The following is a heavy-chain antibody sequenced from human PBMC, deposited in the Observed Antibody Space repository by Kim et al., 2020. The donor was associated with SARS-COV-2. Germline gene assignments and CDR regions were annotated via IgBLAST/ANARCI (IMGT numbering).Heavy chain of an antibody. CDR3: ARKCFGSNWYEQWYFDS. CDR1: GFTFSSFS. Sequence: GGSLRLSCAASGFTFSSFSMNWVRQAPGKGLEWVSSISSSSSYIYYADSVKGRFTISRDNAKNSLYLQMNSLTAEDTAVYFCARKCFGSNWYEQWYFDSWGQGTLVTVSS. CDR2: ISSSSSYI. D-gene: IGHD6-13*01. J-gene: IGHJ4*02. V-gene: IGHV3-21*01.